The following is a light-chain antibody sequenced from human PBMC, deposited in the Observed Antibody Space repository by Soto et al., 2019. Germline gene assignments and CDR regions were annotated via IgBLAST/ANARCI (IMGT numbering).Light chain of an antibody. CDR2: NAS. CDR3: QQYCDSPLT. V-gene: IGKV3-20*01. J-gene: IGKJ4*01. CDR1: QSLGTIY. Sequence: EIVLTQSPGTLSLSPGETATLSCRASQSLGTIYLAWYQQKPGQAPRLVIYNASRRATGIPDRFSGSGSGTDFSLTISRLEPEDFAIYYCQQYCDSPLTFGGGTKVDI.